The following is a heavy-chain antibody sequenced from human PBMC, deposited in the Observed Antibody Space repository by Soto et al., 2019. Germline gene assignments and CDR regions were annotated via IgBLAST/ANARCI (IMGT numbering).Heavy chain of an antibody. CDR1: GVTFSSYA. V-gene: IGHV3-23*01. J-gene: IGHJ4*02. CDR3: AKDLKATFTFDY. Sequence: WGALRLSCAASGVTFSSYAMSLVRQAPGKGLEWVSAIGGSGGSAYYADSVKGRFTISRDNSKNTLYLQMNSLRAEDTAVYYCAKDLKATFTFDYWGQGTLVTVSS. CDR2: IGGSGGSA. D-gene: IGHD5-12*01.